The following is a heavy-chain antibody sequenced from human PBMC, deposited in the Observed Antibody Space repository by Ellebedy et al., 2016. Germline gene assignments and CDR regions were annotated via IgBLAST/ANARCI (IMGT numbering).Heavy chain of an antibody. V-gene: IGHV3-21*06. CDR3: ARFETVNVNLDDI. CDR2: ISGDSQHI. Sequence: GESLKISXAASEFTVSGTYMSWVRQAPGKGLEWVSSISGDSQHILYPDSVKGRLTISRDNAENTVYLQLNSLRAEDTAVYYCARFETVNVNLDDIWGQGTMVTVSS. D-gene: IGHD1-1*01. J-gene: IGHJ3*02. CDR1: EFTVSGTY.